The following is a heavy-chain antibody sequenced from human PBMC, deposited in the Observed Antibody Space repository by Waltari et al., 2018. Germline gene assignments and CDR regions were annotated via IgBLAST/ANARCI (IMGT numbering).Heavy chain of an antibody. CDR2: ISSSSDWI. CDR1: GFTFTTYS. J-gene: IGHJ2*01. Sequence: DVQLVESGGGLVQPGGSLRLSCAASGFTFTTYSMNWVRQAPGEGLEWMSYISSSSDWIYSADSVKGRFTISRDNAKNSVYLQMNSLRADDTAVYYCAGIRRGYWFFDLWGRGTLVTVSS. CDR3: AGIRRGYWFFDL. D-gene: IGHD3-10*01. V-gene: IGHV3-48*04.